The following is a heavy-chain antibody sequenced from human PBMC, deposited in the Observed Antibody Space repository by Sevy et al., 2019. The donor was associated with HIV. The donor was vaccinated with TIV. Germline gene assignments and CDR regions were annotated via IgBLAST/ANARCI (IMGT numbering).Heavy chain of an antibody. J-gene: IGHJ4*02. CDR2: IIPIFGPA. CDR3: ATGITGTTRPYFDH. CDR1: GSTFSRYV. V-gene: IGHV1-69*13. D-gene: IGHD1-7*01. Sequence: ASVKVSCKASGSTFSRYVISWVRQAPGQGLEWMGGIIPIFGPANYAQKFQGRVAITADESTSTAYMELTSLRSEDTAVYYCATGITGTTRPYFDHWGQGALVTVSS.